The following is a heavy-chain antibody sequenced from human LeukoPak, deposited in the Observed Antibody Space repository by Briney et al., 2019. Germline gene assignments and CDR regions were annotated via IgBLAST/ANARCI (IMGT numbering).Heavy chain of an antibody. CDR2: IYYSGST. D-gene: IGHD4-17*01. CDR3: ARTYGDYGWYFDL. Sequence: SETLSLTCTVSGGSISSYYWSWIRQPPGEGLEWIGYIYYSGSTNYNPSLKSRVTISVDTSKNQFSLKLSSVTAADTAVYYCARTYGDYGWYFDLWGRGTLVTVSS. J-gene: IGHJ2*01. CDR1: GGSISSYY. V-gene: IGHV4-59*08.